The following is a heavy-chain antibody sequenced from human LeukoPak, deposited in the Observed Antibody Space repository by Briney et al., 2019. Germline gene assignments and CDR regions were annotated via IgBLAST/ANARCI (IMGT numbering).Heavy chain of an antibody. CDR3: TGQPNYGDYPN. J-gene: IGHJ4*02. CDR1: GFTFSGST. Sequence: GGSLRLSCAASGFTFSGSTMHWVRQASGKGLEWVGRIRNKANSYVTAYAESVKGRFTISRDDSKNTVYLQMNSLRTEDTAVYYCTGQPNYGDYPNWGQGALVTVSS. V-gene: IGHV3-73*01. CDR2: IRNKANSYVT. D-gene: IGHD4-17*01.